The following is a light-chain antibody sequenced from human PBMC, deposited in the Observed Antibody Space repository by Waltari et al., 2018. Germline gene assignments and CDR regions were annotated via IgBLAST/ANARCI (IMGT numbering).Light chain of an antibody. Sequence: QSVLTQPPSASATPGQRGTLPCSGSTSNIGGNTVNWYQQPPGTAPNLHIYSNNQRPSGVPDRFSGSKSGASASLAISGLQSEDEADYYCAAWDDSLNGVLFGGGTKLTVL. CDR1: TSNIGGNT. CDR3: AAWDDSLNGVL. J-gene: IGLJ2*01. V-gene: IGLV1-44*01. CDR2: SNN.